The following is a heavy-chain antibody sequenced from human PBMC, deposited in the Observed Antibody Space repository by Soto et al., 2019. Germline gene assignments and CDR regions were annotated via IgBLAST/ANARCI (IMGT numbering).Heavy chain of an antibody. CDR2: VSGSGVDT. Sequence: GGSLRLSCAASGFTFSSYAMSWVRQAPGKGLEWVSSVSGSGVDTYYRDSVKGRFAISRDNSKNTLYLQMNSLRAEDTAVYYCARVRGYYDSSGQPLDYWGQGTLVTVSS. CDR1: GFTFSSYA. V-gene: IGHV3-23*01. D-gene: IGHD3-22*01. CDR3: ARVRGYYDSSGQPLDY. J-gene: IGHJ4*02.